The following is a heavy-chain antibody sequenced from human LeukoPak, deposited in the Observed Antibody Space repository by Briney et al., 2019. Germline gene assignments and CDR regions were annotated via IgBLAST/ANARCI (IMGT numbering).Heavy chain of an antibody. CDR1: GFTFSSYE. CDR2: IKQDGSEK. CDR3: ASGVYGDYWVCDY. D-gene: IGHD4-17*01. V-gene: IGHV3-7*01. J-gene: IGHJ4*02. Sequence: GGSLRLSCAASGFTFSSYEMNWVRQAPGKCLEWVANIKQDGSEKYYVDSVKGRFTISRDNAKNSLYLQMNSLRAEDTAVYYCASGVYGDYWVCDYWGQGTLVTVSS.